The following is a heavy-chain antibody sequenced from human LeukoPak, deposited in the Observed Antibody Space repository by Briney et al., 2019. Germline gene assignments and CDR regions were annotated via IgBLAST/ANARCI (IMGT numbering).Heavy chain of an antibody. CDR1: GGSISSYY. CDR2: IYYSGST. V-gene: IGHV4-59*08. J-gene: IGHJ3*02. D-gene: IGHD2-21*01. CDR3: ASRPSYSIGDAFDI. Sequence: SETLSLTCTVSGGSISSYYWSWIRQPPGKGLEWIGYIYYSGSTNYNPSLKSRVTISVDTSKNQFSLKLSSATAADTAVYYCASRPSYSIGDAFDIWGKGQWSPSLQ.